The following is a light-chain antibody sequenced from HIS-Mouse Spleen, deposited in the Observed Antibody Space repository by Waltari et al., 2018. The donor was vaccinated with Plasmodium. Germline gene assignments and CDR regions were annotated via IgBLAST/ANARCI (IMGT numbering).Light chain of an antibody. CDR1: TVGYTY. CDR2: QDS. CDR3: QAWDSSTVV. J-gene: IGLJ2*01. Sequence: SYELTQPPSVSVSPGQTASITCSGDTVGYTYPCWYQQKPGQSPVLVIYQDSKRRSGIPERFSGSNSGNTATLTISGTQAMDEADYYCQAWDSSTVVFGGGTKLTVL. V-gene: IGLV3-1*01.